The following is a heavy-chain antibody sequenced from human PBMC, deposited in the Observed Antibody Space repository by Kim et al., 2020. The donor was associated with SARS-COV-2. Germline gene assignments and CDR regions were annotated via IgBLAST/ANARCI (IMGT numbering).Heavy chain of an antibody. CDR3: AKDPGGTTWVWEWFDP. Sequence: GGSLRLSCAASGFTFSSYAMSWVRQAPGKGLEWVSAISGSGGSTYYADSVKGRFTISRDNSKNTLYLQMNSLRAEDTAVYYCAKDPGGTTWVWEWFDPWGQGTLVTVSS. V-gene: IGHV3-23*01. CDR2: ISGSGGST. CDR1: GFTFSSYA. J-gene: IGHJ5*02. D-gene: IGHD1-7*01.